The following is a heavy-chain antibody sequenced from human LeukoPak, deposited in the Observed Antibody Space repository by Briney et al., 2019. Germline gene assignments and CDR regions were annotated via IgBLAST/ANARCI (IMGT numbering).Heavy chain of an antibody. V-gene: IGHV3-30*02. CDR2: IRYDGNNK. D-gene: IGHD6-19*01. J-gene: IGHJ4*02. CDR1: GFTFSNYG. Sequence: GGSLRLSCAASGFTFSNYGMHWVRQAPGKGLGWVGVIRYDGNNKYYADSVKGRFTISRDNSKNTLYLQMSSLRAEDTAVYYCAKGLYSSGWYYFDSWGQGTLVTVSS. CDR3: AKGLYSSGWYYFDS.